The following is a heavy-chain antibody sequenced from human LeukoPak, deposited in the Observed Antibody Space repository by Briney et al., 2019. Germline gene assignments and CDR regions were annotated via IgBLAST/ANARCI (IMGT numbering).Heavy chain of an antibody. V-gene: IGHV3-21*01. CDR1: GFTFSSYS. D-gene: IGHD3-10*01. CDR3: ARVDFYYGSGSYSQPDY. J-gene: IGHJ4*02. Sequence: GGSLRLSCAASGFTFSSYSMNWVRQAPGKGLEWVSSISSSSSYIYYADSVKGRFTISRDNAKNSLYLQMNSLRAEDTAVYYCARVDFYYGSGSYSQPDYWGQGTLVTVSS. CDR2: ISSSSSYI.